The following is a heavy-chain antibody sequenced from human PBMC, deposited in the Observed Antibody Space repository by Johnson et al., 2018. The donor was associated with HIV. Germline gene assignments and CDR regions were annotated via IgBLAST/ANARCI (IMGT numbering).Heavy chain of an antibody. V-gene: IGHV3-30-3*01. Sequence: QVQLVESGGGVVRPGGSLRLSCAASGFTFSSHVMQWVRQGPGKGLEWVAVISYDGNNKYYADSVKGRFTISRDNSKNTMYLQMNSLRAEDTAFYYCAREHSLQSSSLDIWGQGTMVTVSS. J-gene: IGHJ3*02. CDR1: GFTFSSHV. D-gene: IGHD6-6*01. CDR3: AREHSLQSSSLDI. CDR2: ISYDGNNK.